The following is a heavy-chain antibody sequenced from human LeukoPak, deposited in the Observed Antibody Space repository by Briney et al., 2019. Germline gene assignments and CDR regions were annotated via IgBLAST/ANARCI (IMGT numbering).Heavy chain of an antibody. J-gene: IGHJ6*02. V-gene: IGHV4-4*07. CDR3: ARELYGFWSGGDETMDV. Sequence: PSETLSLTCTVSGGSISSYYWSWIRQPAGKGLEWIGRIYTSGSTNYNPSLKSRVTMSVDTSKNQFSLKLSSVTAADTAVYYCARELYGFWSGGDETMDVWGQGTTVTVSS. CDR2: IYTSGST. CDR1: GGSISSYY. D-gene: IGHD3-3*01.